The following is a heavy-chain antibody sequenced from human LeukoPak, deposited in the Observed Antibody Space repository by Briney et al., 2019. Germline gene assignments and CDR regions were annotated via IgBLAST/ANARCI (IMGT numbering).Heavy chain of an antibody. CDR1: GFTFSSYA. J-gene: IGHJ5*02. V-gene: IGHV3-23*01. CDR2: ISGSGGST. D-gene: IGHD3-3*01. CDR3: AKDSPLPQRSEFDP. Sequence: PGGSLRLSCAASGFTFSSYAMSWVRQAPGKGREWVSAISGSGGSTYYADSVKGWFTISRDNSKNTLYLQMNSLRAEDTAVYYCAKDSPLPQRSEFDPWGQGTLVTVSS.